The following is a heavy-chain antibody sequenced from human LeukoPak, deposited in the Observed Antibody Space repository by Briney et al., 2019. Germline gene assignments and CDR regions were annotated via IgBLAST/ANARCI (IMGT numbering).Heavy chain of an antibody. CDR1: GYTFTSYD. J-gene: IGHJ6*02. CDR2: MNPNCGNT. D-gene: IGHD1-14*01. CDR3: ARVPLPNYYYGMDV. V-gene: IGHV1-8*01. Sequence: LRASVKVSCKASGYTFTSYDINWVRQATGQGLEWMGWMNPNCGNTGYAQKFQGRVTMTRNTSISTAYMELSSLRSEDTAVYYCARVPLPNYYYGMDVWGQGTTVTVS.